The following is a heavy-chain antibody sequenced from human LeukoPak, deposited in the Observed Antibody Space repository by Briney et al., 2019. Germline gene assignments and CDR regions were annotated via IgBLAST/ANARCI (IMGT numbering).Heavy chain of an antibody. V-gene: IGHV1-2*02. J-gene: IGHJ4*02. CDR2: INPNSGGT. Sequence: ASVKVSFKSSGYTFTGYYMHWVRQAPGQGLEWMGWINPNSGGTNYAQKFQGRVTMTRDTSISTAYMELSRLRSDDTAVYYCARDVKVAAGIYDYWGQGTLVTVSS. D-gene: IGHD5-12*01. CDR1: GYTFTGYY. CDR3: ARDVKVAAGIYDY.